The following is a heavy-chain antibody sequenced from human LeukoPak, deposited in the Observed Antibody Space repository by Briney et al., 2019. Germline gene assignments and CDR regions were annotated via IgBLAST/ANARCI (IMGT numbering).Heavy chain of an antibody. CDR1: GFTFSSYA. V-gene: IGHV3-30-3*01. D-gene: IGHD2-8*02. CDR3: ARIPISGPDREY. J-gene: IGHJ4*02. Sequence: QPGGSLRLSCAASGFTFSSYAMHWVRQAPGKGLEWVAVISYDGSNKYYADSVKGRFTISRDNSKNTLYLQMNSLRAEDTAVYYCARIPISGPDREYWGQGTLVTVSS. CDR2: ISYDGSNK.